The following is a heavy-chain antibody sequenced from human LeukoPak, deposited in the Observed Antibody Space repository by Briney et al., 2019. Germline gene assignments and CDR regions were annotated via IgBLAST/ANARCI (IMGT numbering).Heavy chain of an antibody. J-gene: IGHJ4*02. V-gene: IGHV4-59*01. CDR1: GGSISSYY. Sequence: SETLSLTCTVSGGSISSYYWSWIRQPPGKGLEWIGYIYYSGSTNYNPSLKSRVTISVDTSKNQFSLKLSSVTAADTAVYHCARETSSYSSEAGASAFDYWGQGTLVTVSS. D-gene: IGHD6-25*01. CDR3: ARETSSYSSEAGASAFDY. CDR2: IYYSGST.